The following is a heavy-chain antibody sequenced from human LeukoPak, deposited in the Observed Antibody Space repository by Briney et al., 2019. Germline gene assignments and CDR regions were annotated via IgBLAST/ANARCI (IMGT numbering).Heavy chain of an antibody. D-gene: IGHD3-3*01. CDR3: ARDRRFLEWLSLDY. CDR1: GFTFTAYW. Sequence: PGGSLRLSCAASGFTFTAYWMTWVRQAPGKGLEWVANIKQDGSEKFYVDSVKGRFTISRENAKNSVYLQMSSLRAEDTAVYYCARDRRFLEWLSLDYWGQGTLVTVSS. CDR2: IKQDGSEK. J-gene: IGHJ4*02. V-gene: IGHV3-7*01.